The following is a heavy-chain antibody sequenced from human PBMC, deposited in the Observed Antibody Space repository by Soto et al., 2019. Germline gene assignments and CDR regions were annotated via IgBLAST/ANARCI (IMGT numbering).Heavy chain of an antibody. Sequence: EVQLVESGGGSVKPGGSLRLSCVASGFTFSNAWMNWVRQAPGKGLEWVGRIKRKTDGGTTDYAAPVKGRFTISRDNSKNTLYLQINSLKTEDTAVYYCTRGTYYYYVWGSYRSRYWGQGTLVTVSS. CDR2: IKRKTDGGTT. J-gene: IGHJ4*02. D-gene: IGHD3-16*02. CDR1: GFTFSNAW. V-gene: IGHV3-15*07. CDR3: TRGTYYYYVWGSYRSRY.